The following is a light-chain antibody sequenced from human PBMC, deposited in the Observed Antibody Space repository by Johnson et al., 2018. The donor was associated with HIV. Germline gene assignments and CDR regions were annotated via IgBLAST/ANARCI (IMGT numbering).Light chain of an antibody. Sequence: QSVLTQPPSVSAAPGQKVTISCAGSSSNIGNNYVSWYQQLPGTAPKLLIYENNKRPSGIPDRFSGSTSGTSATLGITGLQTGDEADYYCGTWDSSLNVFGTGTKVTVL. CDR1: SSNIGNNY. J-gene: IGLJ1*01. V-gene: IGLV1-51*02. CDR3: GTWDSSLNV. CDR2: ENN.